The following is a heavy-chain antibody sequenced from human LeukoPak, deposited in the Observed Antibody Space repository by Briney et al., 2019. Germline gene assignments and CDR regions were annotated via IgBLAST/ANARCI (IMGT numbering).Heavy chain of an antibody. CDR2: ISGSGDTT. D-gene: IGHD2-2*03. CDR3: AKDSHWILFDD. CDR1: EFTFSSYD. J-gene: IGHJ4*02. V-gene: IGHV3-23*01. Sequence: GRSLRLSCAASEFTFSSYDMHWVRQAPGKGLEWVSAISGSGDTTYYADSVKGRFSVSRDNSKNTLYLQMNSLRAEDAAVYYCAKDSHWILFDDWGQGTLVTVSS.